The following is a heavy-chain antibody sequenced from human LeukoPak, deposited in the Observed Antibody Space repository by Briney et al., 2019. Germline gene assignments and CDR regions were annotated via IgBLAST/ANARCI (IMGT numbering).Heavy chain of an antibody. CDR3: ARSEAYYDFWSGSSYYFDY. V-gene: IGHV3-48*03. CDR1: GFSFSSYE. D-gene: IGHD3-3*01. Sequence: GGSLRLSCAASGFSFSSYEMNWVRQAPGKGLEWVSYISSSGSTIYYADSVKGRFTISRDNAKNSLYLQMSSLTAEDTAVYYCARSEAYYDFWSGSSYYFDYWGQGTLVTVSS. CDR2: ISSSGSTI. J-gene: IGHJ4*02.